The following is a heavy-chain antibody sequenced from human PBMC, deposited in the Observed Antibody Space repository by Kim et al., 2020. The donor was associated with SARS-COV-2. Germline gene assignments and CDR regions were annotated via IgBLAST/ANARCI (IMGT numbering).Heavy chain of an antibody. D-gene: IGHD2-21*01. Sequence: TNYADSVRGRFTVSRDNSRNTLYLQIDSLRVDDTAVYYCVKDLSDWRFDPWGQETLVIVSS. CDR2: T. J-gene: IGHJ5*02. CDR3: VKDLSDWRFDP. V-gene: IGHV3-23*01.